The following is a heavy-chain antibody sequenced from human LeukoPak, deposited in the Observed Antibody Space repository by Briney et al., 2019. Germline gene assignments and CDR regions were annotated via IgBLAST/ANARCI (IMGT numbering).Heavy chain of an antibody. CDR1: GGSVSSGSYY. V-gene: IGHV4-61*01. CDR3: ARVNNWNFYFGY. D-gene: IGHD1-7*01. J-gene: IGHJ4*02. CDR2: VYYSGST. Sequence: SETLSLTCTVSGGSVSSGSYYWSWIRQPPGTGLGWIGYVYYSGSTNYNPSLKSRVTISVDTSKNQFSLKLSSVTAADTAVYYCARVNNWNFYFGYWGQGTLVTVSS.